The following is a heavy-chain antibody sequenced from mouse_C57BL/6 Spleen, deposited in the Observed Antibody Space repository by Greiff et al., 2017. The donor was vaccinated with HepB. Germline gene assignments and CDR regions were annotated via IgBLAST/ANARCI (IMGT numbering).Heavy chain of an antibody. V-gene: IGHV14-1*01. D-gene: IGHD2-5*01. CDR1: GFNIKDYY. Sequence: VQLQQSGAELVRPGASVKLSCTASGFNIKDYYMHWVKQRPEQGLEWIGRIDPEDGDTEYAPKFQGKATMTADTSSNPAYLQLSSLTSEDTAVYYCTTYYSNYGGVFAYWGQGTLVTVSA. CDR2: IDPEDGDT. J-gene: IGHJ3*01. CDR3: TTYYSNYGGVFAY.